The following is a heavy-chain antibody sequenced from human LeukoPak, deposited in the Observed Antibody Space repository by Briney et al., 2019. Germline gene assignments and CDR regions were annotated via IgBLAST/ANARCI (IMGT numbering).Heavy chain of an antibody. J-gene: IGHJ4*02. CDR3: ARDRCSGGSCHAFDY. CDR1: GFSFSSYG. CDR2: IWYDGTKK. D-gene: IGHD2-15*01. Sequence: GGSLRLSCAASGFSFSSYGMHWVRQAPGKGLEWVAVIWYDGTKKYYADTAKGRFTISRDDSKNTVHLQMNSLRAEDTALYYCARDRCSGGSCHAFDYWGQGTLVTVSS. V-gene: IGHV3-33*01.